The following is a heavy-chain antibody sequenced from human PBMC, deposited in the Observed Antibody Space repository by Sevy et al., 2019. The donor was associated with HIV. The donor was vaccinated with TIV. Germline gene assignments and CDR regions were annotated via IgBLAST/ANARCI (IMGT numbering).Heavy chain of an antibody. CDR2: INPSGET. J-gene: IGHJ6*02. D-gene: IGHD3-3*01. CDR1: GYTFTTYY. CDR3: ASGRGYYGPNGGLARDYGMDV. V-gene: IGHV1-46*01. Sequence: ASVKVSCKAFGYTFTTYYMHWVRQAPGQGLEWMGIINPSGETSYAQKFQGRVTMTRDTSTSTVYMDLSSLRSKDTDVYYCASGRGYYGPNGGLARDYGMDVWGQGTTVTVSS.